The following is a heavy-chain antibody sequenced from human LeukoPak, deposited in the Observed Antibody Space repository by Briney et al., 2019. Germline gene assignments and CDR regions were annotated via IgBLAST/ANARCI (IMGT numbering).Heavy chain of an antibody. J-gene: IGHJ5*02. D-gene: IGHD6-6*01. CDR2: IWYDGTNA. Sequence: QPGRSLRLSCAASGFTFSNYGIHWVRQAPGKGLEWVAVIWYDGTNAYYADSVKGRFTISRDNSKNTLYLQVNSLRAEDTAVYYCVKSGAARLLYKVDWFDPWGQGTLVIVSS. CDR1: GFTFSNYG. CDR3: VKSGAARLLYKVDWFDP. V-gene: IGHV3-33*06.